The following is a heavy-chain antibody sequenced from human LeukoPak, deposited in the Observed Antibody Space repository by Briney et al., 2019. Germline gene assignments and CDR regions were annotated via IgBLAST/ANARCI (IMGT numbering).Heavy chain of an antibody. CDR2: ISAYNGNT. CDR3: ARVGYSSSWYRYDAFDI. Sequence: ASVKVSCRASGYTFTSYGISWVRQAPGQGLEWMGWISAYNGNTNYAQKLQGRVTMTTDTSTSTAYMELRSLRSDDTAVYYCARVGYSSSWYRYDAFDIWGQGTMVTVSS. CDR1: GYTFTSYG. D-gene: IGHD6-13*01. J-gene: IGHJ3*02. V-gene: IGHV1-18*01.